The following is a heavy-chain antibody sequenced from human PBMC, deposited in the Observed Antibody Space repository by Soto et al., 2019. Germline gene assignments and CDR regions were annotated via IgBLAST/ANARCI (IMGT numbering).Heavy chain of an antibody. CDR3: ATERYCTVSTCYIGSAFNI. Sequence: GGSLRLSCAASGFTFTTYWMSWVRQTPGQGLQWVASIKQDGTEKYYVDSVKGRFTVSRDNAKNSVYLQMNSLRAEDTAVYYCATERYCTVSTCYIGSAFNIWGQGTMVTVSS. D-gene: IGHD2-2*02. V-gene: IGHV3-7*01. CDR1: GFTFTTYW. CDR2: IKQDGTEK. J-gene: IGHJ3*02.